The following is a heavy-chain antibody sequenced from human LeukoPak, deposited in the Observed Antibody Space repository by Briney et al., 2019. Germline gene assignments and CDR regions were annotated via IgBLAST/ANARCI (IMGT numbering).Heavy chain of an antibody. CDR1: GYTFTNYY. Sequence: GESLKISCKGSGYTFTNYYIGWVRQTPGKGLEWMGIISPGDSDARYSPSFQGQVTISADKSISTAYLRWSSLKASDTAMYYCARRYCSSTSCNPYFFDYWGQGTLATVSS. CDR2: ISPGDSDA. CDR3: ARRYCSSTSCNPYFFDY. J-gene: IGHJ4*02. D-gene: IGHD2-2*01. V-gene: IGHV5-51*01.